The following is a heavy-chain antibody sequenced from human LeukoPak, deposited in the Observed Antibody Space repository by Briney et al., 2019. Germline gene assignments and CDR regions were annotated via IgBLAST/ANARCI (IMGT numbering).Heavy chain of an antibody. D-gene: IGHD6-13*01. CDR3: AKDLKRFRGTGYSSSWDPGA. CDR1: GFTFDDYA. V-gene: IGHV3-43D*03. CDR2: ISWDGGST. J-gene: IGHJ4*02. Sequence: GSLRLSCAASGFTFDDYAMHWVRQAPGKGLEWVSLISWDGGSTYYADSVKGRFTIFRDNSKNSLYLQMNSLRAEDTALYYCAKDLKRFRGTGYSSSWDPGAWGQGTLVTVSS.